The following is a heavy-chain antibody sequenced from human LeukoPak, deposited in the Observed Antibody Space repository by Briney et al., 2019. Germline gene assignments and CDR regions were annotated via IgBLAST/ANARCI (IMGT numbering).Heavy chain of an antibody. Sequence: PGGSLRLSCAASGFTFSSSWMYWVRQPPGKGLVWVSRINSDESITTYADSVKGRFTISRDNPKNTLYLQMNSLRAEDTAVYYWARGLVPGFLDYWGQGTPVTVSS. D-gene: IGHD4-11*01. CDR3: ARGLVPGFLDY. J-gene: IGHJ4*02. CDR2: INSDESIT. V-gene: IGHV3-74*01. CDR1: GFTFSSSW.